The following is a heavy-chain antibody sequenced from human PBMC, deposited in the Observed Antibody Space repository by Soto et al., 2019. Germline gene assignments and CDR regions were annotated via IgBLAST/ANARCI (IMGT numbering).Heavy chain of an antibody. V-gene: IGHV3-30*18. D-gene: IGHD6-19*01. CDR2: ISFDGSNK. J-gene: IGHJ4*02. Sequence: PGGSLRLSCEASGFTFTTSGMLWVRQAPGKGLEWVAVISFDGSNKYYADSVKGRFTISRDNSKNTLYLQMNSLRAEDTAVYYCAKGEGSDWFDQIDYWGQRTLVTVSS. CDR1: GFTFTTSG. CDR3: AKGEGSDWFDQIDY.